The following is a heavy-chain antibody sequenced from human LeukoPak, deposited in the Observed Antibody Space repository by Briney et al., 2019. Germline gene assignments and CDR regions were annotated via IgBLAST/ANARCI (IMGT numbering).Heavy chain of an antibody. Sequence: PSETLSLTCAVYGGSFSGYYWSWIRQPPGKGLEWIGEINHSGSTNYNPSLKSRVTISVDTSKNQFSLKLSSVTAADTAVYYCARRYAVRGVKFQHWGQGTLVTVSS. J-gene: IGHJ1*01. CDR1: GGSFSGYY. D-gene: IGHD3-10*01. CDR3: ARRYAVRGVKFQH. V-gene: IGHV4-34*01. CDR2: INHSGST.